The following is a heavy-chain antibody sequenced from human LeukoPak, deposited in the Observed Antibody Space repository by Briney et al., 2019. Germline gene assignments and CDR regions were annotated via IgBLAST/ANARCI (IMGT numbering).Heavy chain of an antibody. CDR1: GYTFTSYA. D-gene: IGHD3-10*01. CDR3: ARGARYYGSGSYSYYYGMDV. V-gene: IGHV1-3*01. CDR2: INAGNGNT. J-gene: IGHJ6*02. Sequence: GASVKVSCKASGYTFTSYAMHWVRQAPGQRLEWMGWINAGNGNTKYSQKFQGRVTITRDTSASTAYMELSSLRSEDTAVYYCARGARYYGSGSYSYYYGMDVWGQGTTVTVSS.